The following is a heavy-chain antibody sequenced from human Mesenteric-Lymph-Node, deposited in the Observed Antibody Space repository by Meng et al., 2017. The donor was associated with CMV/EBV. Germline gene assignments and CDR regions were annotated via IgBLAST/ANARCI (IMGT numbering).Heavy chain of an antibody. J-gene: IGHJ4*02. CDR2: VNPSAGST. CDR3: ARVGSTWSGGSFDY. CDR1: GYIFSNYY. V-gene: IGHV1-46*01. D-gene: IGHD6-13*01. Sequence: ASVKVSCKTSGYIFSNYYMHWVRQAPGQGFEWMGFVNPSAGSTAYAEKFQGRVTMTKDTSTSTVYMELRTLTYEDTAVYYCARVGSTWSGGSFDYWGQGTLVTVSS.